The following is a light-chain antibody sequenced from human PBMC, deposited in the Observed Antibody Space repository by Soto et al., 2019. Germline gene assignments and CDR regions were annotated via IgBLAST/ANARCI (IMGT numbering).Light chain of an antibody. Sequence: EIVLTQSPGTLSLSPGERATLSCRASQSVSSSYLAWYQQKPGQAPRLLIYCASSRATGIPDRFSGSGSGTDFTLTISRLEPEDFAVYYCQQYVRGRTFGQGTKVEIK. V-gene: IGKV3-20*01. CDR2: CAS. CDR3: QQYVRGRT. J-gene: IGKJ1*01. CDR1: QSVSSSY.